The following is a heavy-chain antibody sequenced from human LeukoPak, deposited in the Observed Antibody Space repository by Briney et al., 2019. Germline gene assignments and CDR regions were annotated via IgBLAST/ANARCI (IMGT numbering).Heavy chain of an antibody. D-gene: IGHD5-12*01. J-gene: IGHJ4*02. CDR2: IIPIFGTA. CDR3: AHARSGYSGYGLWHFDY. CDR1: GGTFSSYA. Sequence: ASEKVSCKASGGTFSSYAISWVRQAPGQGLEWMGGIIPIFGTANYAQKFQGRVTITADESTSTAYMELSSLRSEDTAVYYCAHARSGYSGYGLWHFDYWGLGTLVTVSS. V-gene: IGHV1-69*13.